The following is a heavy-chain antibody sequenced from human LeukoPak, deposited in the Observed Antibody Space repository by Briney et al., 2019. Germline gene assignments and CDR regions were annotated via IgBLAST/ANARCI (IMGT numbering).Heavy chain of an antibody. CDR2: INPRGST. CDR3: ARGTYCSGGSCYPDHHWFDP. D-gene: IGHD2-15*01. J-gene: IGHJ5*02. V-gene: IGHV4-34*09. CDR1: GVSFSSHY. Sequence: PSETLSLTCGVSGVSFSSHYWTWLRQPPGKGLEWIGEINPRGSTYYNPSLKSRVTISVDTSKNQFSLKLSSVTAADTAVYYCARGTYCSGGSCYPDHHWFDPWGQGTLVTVSS.